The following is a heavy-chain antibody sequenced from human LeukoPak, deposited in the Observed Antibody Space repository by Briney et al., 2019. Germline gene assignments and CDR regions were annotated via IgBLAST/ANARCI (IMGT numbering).Heavy chain of an antibody. CDR1: GYTFTSYG. CDR3: ARADILTGYYPVDP. Sequence: GASVKVSCKASGYTFTSYGISWVRQAPGQGLEWMGWISAYNGNTNYAQKLQGRVTMTTDTSTSTAYMELRSPRSDDTAVYYCARADILTGYYPVDPWGQGTLVTVSS. V-gene: IGHV1-18*01. CDR2: ISAYNGNT. D-gene: IGHD3-9*01. J-gene: IGHJ5*02.